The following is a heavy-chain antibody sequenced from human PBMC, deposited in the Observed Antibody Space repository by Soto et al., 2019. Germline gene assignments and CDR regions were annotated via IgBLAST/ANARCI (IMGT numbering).Heavy chain of an antibody. CDR3: ARDRRGSSSSKDHAFDI. V-gene: IGHV3-13*01. J-gene: IGHJ3*02. D-gene: IGHD6-13*01. CDR1: GFTFSSYD. Sequence: GGSLRLSCAASGFTFSSYDMHWVRQATGKGLEWVSAIGTAGDTYYPGSVKGRFTISRENAKNSLYLQMNSLRAGDTAVYYCARDRRGSSSSKDHAFDIWGQGTMVTVSS. CDR2: IGTAGDT.